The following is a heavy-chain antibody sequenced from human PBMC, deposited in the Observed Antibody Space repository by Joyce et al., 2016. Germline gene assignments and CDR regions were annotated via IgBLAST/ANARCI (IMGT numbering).Heavy chain of an antibody. CDR2: IDEDGSAK. J-gene: IGHJ4*02. CDR3: ATKMGDY. CDR1: GLNLGSFW. V-gene: IGHV3-7*03. Sequence: EVQLVESGGGLVQPGGSLRLSCAASGLNLGSFWMSWVRQAPGEGLEWVANIDEDGSAKYYVNSVRGRFTISRDNARNSVDLQMISLRVEDTAVYYCATKMGDYWGQGALVHVSS. D-gene: IGHD2-8*01.